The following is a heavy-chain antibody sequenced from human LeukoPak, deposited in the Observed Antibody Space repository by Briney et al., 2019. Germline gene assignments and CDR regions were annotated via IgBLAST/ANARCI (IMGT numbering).Heavy chain of an antibody. J-gene: IGHJ4*02. CDR2: IIPILGTA. Sequence: ASVTVSCKASGGTFSSYAISWVRQAPGQGLEWMGRIIPILGTANYAQKFQGRVTITADKSTSTAYMELSSLRSEDTAVYYCARGSYDSSGYYYWGQGTLVTVSS. V-gene: IGHV1-69*04. CDR1: GGTFSSYA. CDR3: ARGSYDSSGYYY. D-gene: IGHD3-22*01.